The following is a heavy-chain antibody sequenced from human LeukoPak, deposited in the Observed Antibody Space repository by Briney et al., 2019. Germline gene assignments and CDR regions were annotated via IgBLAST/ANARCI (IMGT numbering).Heavy chain of an antibody. J-gene: IGHJ3*02. Sequence: GGSLRLSCAASGFTFSSYWMSWVRQAPGKGLEWVANIKQDGSEKYYVDSVKGRLTFSRDNAKNSLYLQMNSLRAEDTAVYYCARDVGYCSSTTCYDAFDIWGQGTMVTVSS. D-gene: IGHD2-2*01. V-gene: IGHV3-7*03. CDR1: GFTFSSYW. CDR3: ARDVGYCSSTTCYDAFDI. CDR2: IKQDGSEK.